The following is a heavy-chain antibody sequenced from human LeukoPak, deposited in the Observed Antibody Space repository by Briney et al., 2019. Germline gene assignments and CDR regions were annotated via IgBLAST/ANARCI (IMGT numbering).Heavy chain of an antibody. D-gene: IGHD3-10*02. J-gene: IGHJ6*04. Sequence: GGSLRLSCAASGFTFSSYEMNWVRQAPGKGLEWVSYISSSGSTIYYADSVKGRFTISRGNAKNSLYLQMNSLRAEDTAVYYCAELVITMIGGVWGKGTTVTISS. CDR3: AELVITMIGGV. V-gene: IGHV3-48*03. CDR2: ISSSGSTI. CDR1: GFTFSSYE.